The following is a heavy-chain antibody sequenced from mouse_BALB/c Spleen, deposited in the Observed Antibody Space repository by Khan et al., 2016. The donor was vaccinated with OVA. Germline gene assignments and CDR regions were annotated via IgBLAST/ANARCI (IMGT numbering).Heavy chain of an antibody. CDR3: ARDRIDY. CDR1: GYTFSNYW. Sequence: QIQLVQSGAELAKPGASVKMSCKASGYTFSNYWIHWVKQRPGQGLEWIGYINPSSGYTYYNQTFNDKATLTTDKSSSTAYMQLSSLTSEDSAVGYCARDRIDYWGQGTTLTVSS. J-gene: IGHJ2*01. CDR2: INPSSGYT. V-gene: IGHV1-7*01.